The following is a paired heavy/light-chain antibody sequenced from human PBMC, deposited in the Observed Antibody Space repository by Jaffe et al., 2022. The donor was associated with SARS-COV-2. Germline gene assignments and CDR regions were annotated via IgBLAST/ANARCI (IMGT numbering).Light chain of an antibody. CDR1: QGITND. J-gene: IGKJ1*01. CDR2: SAS. Sequence: DIQMTQSPSSLSASVGDRVTITCRASQGITNDLGWYQQKPGKAPKRLIYSASTLQSGVPSRFSGSGSGTEFTLTISSLQPEDFATYHCLQHNSYPWTFGQGTKVEL. V-gene: IGKV1-17*01. CDR3: LQHNSYPWT.
Heavy chain of an antibody. Sequence: EVQLVDSGGDLVQSGRSLRLSCIGSGFAFGDYDMIWFRQAPGKGLEWVSFIRSRAFGGTTEYAASVKYRFTISRDDSKGIAYLQMNSLKIEDTAMYYCTRDGSGSYGKGRAFDIWGQGTMVTVSS. J-gene: IGHJ3*02. CDR3: TRDGSGSYGKGRAFDI. CDR2: IRSRAFGGTT. CDR1: GFAFGDYD. V-gene: IGHV3-49*03. D-gene: IGHD1-26*01.